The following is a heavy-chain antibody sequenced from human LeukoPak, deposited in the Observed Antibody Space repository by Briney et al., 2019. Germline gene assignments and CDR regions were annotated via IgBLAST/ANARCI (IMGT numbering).Heavy chain of an antibody. D-gene: IGHD6-6*01. Sequence: GGSLRLSCAASGFTVSSNYMSWVRQAPGKGLEWVSAISGSGGSTYYADSVKGRFTISRDNSKNTLYLQMNSLRAEDTAVYYCAKDIPIKYSSSHYWGQGTLVTVSS. J-gene: IGHJ4*02. V-gene: IGHV3-23*01. CDR2: ISGSGGST. CDR3: AKDIPIKYSSSHY. CDR1: GFTVSSNY.